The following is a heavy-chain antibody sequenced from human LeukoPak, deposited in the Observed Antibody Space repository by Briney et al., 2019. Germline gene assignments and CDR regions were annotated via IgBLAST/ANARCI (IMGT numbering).Heavy chain of an antibody. V-gene: IGHV4-39*07. D-gene: IGHD3-22*01. Sequence: PSETLSLTCTVSGGSISSSSYYWGWIRQPPGKGLEWIGSIYYSGSTYYNPSLKSRVTISVDTSKNQFSLKLSSVTAADTAVYYCARDVEYYYDSSGYFDPWGQGTLVTVSS. CDR3: ARDVEYYYDSSGYFDP. CDR2: IYYSGST. J-gene: IGHJ5*02. CDR1: GGSISSSSYY.